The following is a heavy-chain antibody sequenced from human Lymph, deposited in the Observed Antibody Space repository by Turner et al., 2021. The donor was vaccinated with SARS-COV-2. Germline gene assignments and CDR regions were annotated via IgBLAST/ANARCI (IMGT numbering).Heavy chain of an antibody. CDR3: AKDQGSGSPYWYFDL. Sequence: EGRLVESGGVVVHHGGALRLSFASSGFTFDDYYMHWVRQAPVKGLEWVARIRCDGGSTYYADSVKGRFTISRDNSKNSMYMQKNSLRTEDTALYYCAKDQGSGSPYWYFDLWGRGTLVTVSS. V-gene: IGHV3-43*01. J-gene: IGHJ2*01. CDR2: IRCDGGST. D-gene: IGHD1-26*01. CDR1: GFTFDDYY.